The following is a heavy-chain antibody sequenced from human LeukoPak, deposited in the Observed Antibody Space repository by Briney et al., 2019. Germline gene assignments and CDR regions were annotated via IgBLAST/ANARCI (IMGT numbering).Heavy chain of an antibody. V-gene: IGHV3-30*18. CDR3: AKQNSDQYCSGDSCPFDY. J-gene: IGHJ4*02. CDR2: ISFDGSTK. D-gene: IGHD2-15*01. CDR1: GFSFSSYG. Sequence: GRSLRLSCAASGFSFSSYGMYWVRQAPGKGLEWLAAISFDGSTKYYEDSVKGRFTISRGNSNNTLYLQMNSLRAEDTAVYYCAKQNSDQYCSGDSCPFDYWGQGTLVTVSS.